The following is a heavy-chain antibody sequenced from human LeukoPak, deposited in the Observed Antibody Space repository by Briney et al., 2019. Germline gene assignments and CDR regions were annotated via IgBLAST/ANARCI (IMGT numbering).Heavy chain of an antibody. J-gene: IGHJ6*03. Sequence: SETLSLTCTVSGGSISSYYWSWIRQPPGKGLEWIGYIYYSGSTNYNPSLKSRVTISVDTSKNQFSLKLSSVTAADTAVYYCARAEWVAYYYMDVWGKGTTVTISS. CDR2: IYYSGST. CDR3: ARAEWVAYYYMDV. D-gene: IGHD2-8*01. CDR1: GGSISSYY. V-gene: IGHV4-59*01.